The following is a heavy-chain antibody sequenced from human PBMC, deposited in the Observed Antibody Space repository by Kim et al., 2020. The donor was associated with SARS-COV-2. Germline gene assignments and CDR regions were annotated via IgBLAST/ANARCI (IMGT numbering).Heavy chain of an antibody. D-gene: IGHD6-19*01. Sequence: YAGSVRGRFPISRDNARASLYLQMNSLRAEDTAVYYCARVLTSGWSYFDYWGQGTLVTVSS. J-gene: IGHJ4*02. V-gene: IGHV3-21*04. CDR3: ARVLTSGWSYFDY.